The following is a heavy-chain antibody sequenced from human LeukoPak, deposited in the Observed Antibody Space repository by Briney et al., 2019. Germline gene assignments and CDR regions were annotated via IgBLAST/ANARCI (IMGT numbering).Heavy chain of an antibody. Sequence: PGGSLRLSCAASGFTFSDHYMDWVRQAPGKGLEWVGRIRSKANSYTTEYAASVKGRFTISRDDSKNSLYLQINSLKIEDTAVYYCARVGSSGWEDYWGQGTLVTVSS. J-gene: IGHJ4*02. CDR1: GFTFSDHY. CDR2: IRSKANSYTT. D-gene: IGHD6-19*01. CDR3: ARVGSSGWEDY. V-gene: IGHV3-72*01.